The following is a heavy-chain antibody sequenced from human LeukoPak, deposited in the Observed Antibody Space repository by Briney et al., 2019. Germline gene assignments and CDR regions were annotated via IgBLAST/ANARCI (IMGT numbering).Heavy chain of an antibody. V-gene: IGHV4-39*07. CDR1: GGSISSSSYY. Sequence: SETLSLTCTVSGGSISSSSYYWGWIRQPQGKGLEWIGSIYYSGSTYYNPSLKSRVTISVDTSKNQSSLKLSSVTAADTAVYYCARGTIAAAGFDYWGQGTLVAVSS. J-gene: IGHJ4*02. CDR3: ARGTIAAAGFDY. CDR2: IYYSGST. D-gene: IGHD6-13*01.